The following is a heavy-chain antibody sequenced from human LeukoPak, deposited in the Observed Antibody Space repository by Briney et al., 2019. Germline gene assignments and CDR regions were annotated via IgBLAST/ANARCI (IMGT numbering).Heavy chain of an antibody. D-gene: IGHD3-22*01. CDR2: ISYDGSNK. V-gene: IGHV3-30*18. CDR3: AKDFGITMIPDY. Sequence: GRSLRLSCAASGFTFSSYGMHWVRQAPGKGLEWVAVISYDGSNKYYADSVKGRFTISRDNSKNTLYLQMNSLRAEDTAVYYCAKDFGITMIPDYWGQGTLVTVSS. CDR1: GFTFSSYG. J-gene: IGHJ4*02.